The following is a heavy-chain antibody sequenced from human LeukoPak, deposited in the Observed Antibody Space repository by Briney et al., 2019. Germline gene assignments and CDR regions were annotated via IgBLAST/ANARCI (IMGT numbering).Heavy chain of an antibody. CDR1: GFTFSSYS. V-gene: IGHV3-21*01. J-gene: IGHJ4*02. CDR2: ISSSSSYI. Sequence: NPGGSLRLSCAASGFTFSSYSMNWVRQAPGKGLEWVSSISSSSSYIYYADSVKGRFTISRDNAKNSLYPQMNSLRAEDTAVYYCARDRTTGIAVAGTASDYWGQGTLVTVSS. D-gene: IGHD6-19*01. CDR3: ARDRTTGIAVAGTASDY.